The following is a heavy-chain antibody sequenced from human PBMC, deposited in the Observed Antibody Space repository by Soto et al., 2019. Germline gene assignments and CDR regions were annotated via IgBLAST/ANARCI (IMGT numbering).Heavy chain of an antibody. CDR3: ARSVSTIGARLDY. D-gene: IGHD6-6*01. CDR2: VNPNTGGT. CDR1: GYIFTDFY. V-gene: IGHV1-2*02. J-gene: IGHJ4*02. Sequence: ASVKVSFKASGYIFTDFYMHWVRQAPEQGLEYMGWVNPNTGGTKYAQKFQGRVTMTRETLLLRWLTTDDTAVYYCARSVSTIGARLDYWGQGTLVTVSS.